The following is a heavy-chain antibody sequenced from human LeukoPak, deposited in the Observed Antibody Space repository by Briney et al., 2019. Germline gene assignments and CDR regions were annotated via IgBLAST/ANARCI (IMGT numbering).Heavy chain of an antibody. CDR3: ARDRSASIAVVTAEIDY. Sequence: PGGPLILSCAASGFTFSTYSMNWVRQAPGKGLEWVSSISSSSSYIYYADSVKGRFTISRDNAKDSLYLQMNGLRAEDTAVYYCARDRSASIAVVTAEIDYWGQGTLVTVSS. J-gene: IGHJ4*02. CDR2: ISSSSSYI. V-gene: IGHV3-21*01. D-gene: IGHD6-19*01. CDR1: GFTFSTYS.